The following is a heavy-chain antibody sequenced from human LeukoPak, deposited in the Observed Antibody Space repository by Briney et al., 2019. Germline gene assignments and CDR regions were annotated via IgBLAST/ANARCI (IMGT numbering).Heavy chain of an antibody. V-gene: IGHV3-43*02. CDR3: EKDKAGGYYYSMDV. D-gene: IGHD3-10*01. CDR2: ISGDGGST. J-gene: IGHJ6*03. CDR1: GFTFDDYA. Sequence: GGSLRLSCAASGFTFDDYAMHWVRQAPGKGLEWVSLISGDGGSTYYADSVKGRFTISRDNSKNSLYLQMNSLRTEDAALYYCEKDKAGGYYYSMDVWGKGTTVTVPS.